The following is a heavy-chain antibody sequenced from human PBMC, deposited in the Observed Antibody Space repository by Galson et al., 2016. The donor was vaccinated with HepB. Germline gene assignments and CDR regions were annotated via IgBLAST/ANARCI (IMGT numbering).Heavy chain of an antibody. V-gene: IGHV5-10-1*01. D-gene: IGHD3-22*01. Sequence: QSGAEVKKPGESLRISCRGSGYRFTYYWISWVRQMPGKGLEWMGRIDPTDSYSNYSPSFQGYVTISADNSTSTAHLQWSSLRASDTPMYYCARQHRSSGYYVGDLWGQGTMFTVSS. J-gene: IGHJ3*01. CDR1: GYRFTYYW. CDR2: IDPTDSYS. CDR3: ARQHRSSGYYVGDL.